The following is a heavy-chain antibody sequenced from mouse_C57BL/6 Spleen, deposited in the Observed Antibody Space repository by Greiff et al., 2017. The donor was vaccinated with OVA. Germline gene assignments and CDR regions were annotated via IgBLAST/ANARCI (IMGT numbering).Heavy chain of an antibody. CDR3: ARSGYYDFSWFAY. J-gene: IGHJ3*01. Sequence: QVQLQQPGAELVKPGASVKMSCKASGYIFTSYWITWVKQRPGQGLEWIGDIYPGSGSTNYNEKFKSKATLTVDTSSSTAYMQLSSLTSEDSAVYYCARSGYYDFSWFAYWGQGTLVTVSA. CDR1: GYIFTSYW. D-gene: IGHD2-3*01. CDR2: IYPGSGST. V-gene: IGHV1-55*01.